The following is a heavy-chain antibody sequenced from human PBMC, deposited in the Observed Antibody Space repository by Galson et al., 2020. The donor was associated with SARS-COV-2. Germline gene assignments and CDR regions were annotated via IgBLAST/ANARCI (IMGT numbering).Heavy chain of an antibody. J-gene: IGHJ4*02. CDR2: IYYSGST. V-gene: IGHV4-30-2*01. D-gene: IGHD5-12*01. CDR3: ARAGFSGYDFLPFY. CDR1: GGSISSGGHS. Sequence: ASETLSLTCAVSGGSISSGGHSWSWIRQPPGKGLEWIGYIYYSGSTNSSPSLKSRVTMSVDGSKNHFSLNLSSVTAADTAVYYCARAGFSGYDFLPFYWGQGTLVTVSS.